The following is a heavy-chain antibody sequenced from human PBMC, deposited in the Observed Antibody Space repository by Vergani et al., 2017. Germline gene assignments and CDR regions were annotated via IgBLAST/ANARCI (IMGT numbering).Heavy chain of an antibody. V-gene: IGHV3-7*01. CDR2: IKQDGSEK. D-gene: IGHD2-21*02. Sequence: EVQLVESGGGLVQPGGSLRLSCAASGFTFSSYWMSWVRQAPGKGREWVANIKQDGSEKYYVDSVKGRFTISRDNAKNSLYLQMNSLRAEDTAVYYCAREWHIVVVTANPFDYWGQGTLVTVSS. CDR1: GFTFSSYW. CDR3: AREWHIVVVTANPFDY. J-gene: IGHJ4*02.